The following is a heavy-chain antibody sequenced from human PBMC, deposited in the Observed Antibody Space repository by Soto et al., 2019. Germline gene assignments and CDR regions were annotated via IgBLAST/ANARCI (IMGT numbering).Heavy chain of an antibody. J-gene: IGHJ4*03. CDR3: ASLLGECSSTSCPPAYDD. Sequence: SVKVSCKASGGTFSSYAISWVRQAPGQRLEWMGGIIPIFGTANYAQKFQGRVTITADESTSTAYMEVSSLRSEDTAVYYCASLLGECSSTSCPPAYDDWGYGTLVTVYS. CDR2: IIPIFGTA. V-gene: IGHV1-69*13. D-gene: IGHD2-2*01. CDR1: GGTFSSYA.